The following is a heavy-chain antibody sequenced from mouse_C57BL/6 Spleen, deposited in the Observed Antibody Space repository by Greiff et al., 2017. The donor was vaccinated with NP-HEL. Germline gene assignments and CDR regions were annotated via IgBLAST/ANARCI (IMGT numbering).Heavy chain of an antibody. CDR1: GFTFSDYG. Sequence: EVMLVESGGGLVKPGGSLKLSCAASGFTFSDYGMHWVRQAPEKGLEWVAYISSGSSTIYYADTVKGRFTISRDNAKNTLFLQMTSLRSEDTAMYYGARGYGSSLWARDYWGQGTSVTVSS. D-gene: IGHD1-1*01. CDR2: ISSGSSTI. V-gene: IGHV5-17*01. CDR3: ARGYGSSLWARDY. J-gene: IGHJ4*01.